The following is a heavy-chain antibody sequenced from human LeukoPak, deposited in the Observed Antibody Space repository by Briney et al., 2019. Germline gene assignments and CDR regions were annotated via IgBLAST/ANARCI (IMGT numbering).Heavy chain of an antibody. V-gene: IGHV1-69-2*01. Sequence: ASVKVSCKVSGYTFTDYYMHWVQQAPGKGLEWMGLVDPEDGETIYAEKFQGRVTITADTSTDTAYMELSSLRSEDTAVYYCVVVPAAIRNSVWFDPWGQGTLVTVPS. J-gene: IGHJ5*02. CDR1: GYTFTDYY. CDR2: VDPEDGET. CDR3: VVVPAAIRNSVWFDP. D-gene: IGHD2-2*02.